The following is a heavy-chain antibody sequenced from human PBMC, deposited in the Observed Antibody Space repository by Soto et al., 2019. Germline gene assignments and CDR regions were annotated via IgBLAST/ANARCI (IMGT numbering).Heavy chain of an antibody. CDR2: INPSGGST. J-gene: IGHJ6*02. CDR1: GYTFTSYY. CDR3: ARRIAEGMDV. Sequence: ASVKVSCKASGYTFTSYYMHWVRQAPGQGLEWMGIINPSGGSTSYAQKFQGRVTMTRDTSTSTAYMELSSLRPDDTAVYYCARRIAEGMDVWGQGTTVTVSS. D-gene: IGHD6-13*01. V-gene: IGHV1-46*01.